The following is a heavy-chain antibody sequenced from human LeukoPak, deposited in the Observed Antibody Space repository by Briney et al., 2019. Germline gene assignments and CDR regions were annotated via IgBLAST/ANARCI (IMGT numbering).Heavy chain of an antibody. CDR1: GYTFTGYY. CDR2: INPNSGGT. Sequence: ASVKVSCKASGYTFTGYYMHWVRQAPGQGLEWMGWINPNSGGTNYAQKFQGRVTMTRDTSISTAYMELSRLRSDDTAVYYCARGDNNIAAAPEAFDAFDIWGQGTMVTVSS. J-gene: IGHJ3*02. D-gene: IGHD6-13*01. V-gene: IGHV1-2*02. CDR3: ARGDNNIAAAPEAFDAFDI.